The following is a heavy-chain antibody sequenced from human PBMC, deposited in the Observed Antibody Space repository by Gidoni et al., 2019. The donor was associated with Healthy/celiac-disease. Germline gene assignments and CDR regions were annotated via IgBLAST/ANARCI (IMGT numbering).Heavy chain of an antibody. J-gene: IGHJ4*02. D-gene: IGHD3-22*01. CDR2: IIPIFGTA. V-gene: IGHV1-69*01. CDR3: ARGPATYYYDSSGYYGSY. Sequence: QVQLVQSGAEVKKPGSSVKVSCKASGGTFSSYAISWVRQAPGQGLEWMGGIIPIFGTANYAQKFQGRVTITADESTSTAYMELSSLRSEDTAVYYCARGPATYYYDSSGYYGSYWGQGTLVTVSS. CDR1: GGTFSSYA.